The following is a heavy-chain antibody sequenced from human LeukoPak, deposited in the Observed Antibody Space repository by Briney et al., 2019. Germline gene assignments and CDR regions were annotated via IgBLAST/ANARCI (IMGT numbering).Heavy chain of an antibody. D-gene: IGHD2-2*01. Sequence: SETLSLTCAVYGGSFSGYYWSWIRQPPGKGLEWIGEINHSGSTNYNPSLKSRVTISVDTSKNQFSLKLRSVTAADTAVYYCARAGWQYQLPRSYYYGMDVWGQGTTVTVSS. J-gene: IGHJ6*02. CDR1: GGSFSGYY. V-gene: IGHV4-34*01. CDR2: INHSGST. CDR3: ARAGWQYQLPRSYYYGMDV.